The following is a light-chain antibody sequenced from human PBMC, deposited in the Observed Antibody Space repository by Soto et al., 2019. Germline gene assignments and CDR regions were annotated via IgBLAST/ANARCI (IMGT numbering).Light chain of an antibody. Sequence: QSVLTQPPFASASLGASVTLTCTLSSCYSNDKEDWYQQRQGKGPPFVMRVGTGGIVGSKGDGIPDRFSVLGSGLNRYLTIKIIEEEDESDYHCGADYGSESHFVVVFGGGTKLTVL. CDR1: SCYSNDK. CDR3: GADYGSESHFVVV. CDR2: VGTGGIVG. J-gene: IGLJ2*01. V-gene: IGLV9-49*01.